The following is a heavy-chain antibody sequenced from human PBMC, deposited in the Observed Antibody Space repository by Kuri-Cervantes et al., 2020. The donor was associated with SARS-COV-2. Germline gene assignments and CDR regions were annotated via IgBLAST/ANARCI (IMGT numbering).Heavy chain of an antibody. Sequence: GGSLRLSCAASGFTVSSNYMNWVRQAPGKGLEWVSSISSSSSYIYYADSVKGRFTISRDNAKNSLYLQMNSLTADDTAVYYCARQGLDSSGYSLGYYWGQGTLVTVSS. CDR2: ISSSSSYI. V-gene: IGHV3-21*01. D-gene: IGHD3-22*01. CDR1: GFTVSSNY. CDR3: ARQGLDSSGYSLGYY. J-gene: IGHJ4*02.